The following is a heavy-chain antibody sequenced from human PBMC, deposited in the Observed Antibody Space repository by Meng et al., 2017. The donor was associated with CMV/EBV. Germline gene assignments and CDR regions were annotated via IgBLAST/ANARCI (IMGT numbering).Heavy chain of an antibody. Sequence: GESLKISCAASGFTFSSYAMHWVRQAPGKGLEWVAVISYDGSNKYYADSVKGRFTISRDNSKNTLYLQMNSLRAEDTAVYYCARDHSTWYQLPSDLYNWFDPWGQGTLVTVSS. J-gene: IGHJ5*02. CDR3: ARDHSTWYQLPSDLYNWFDP. CDR1: GFTFSSYA. D-gene: IGHD2-2*01. CDR2: ISYDGSNK. V-gene: IGHV3-30-3*01.